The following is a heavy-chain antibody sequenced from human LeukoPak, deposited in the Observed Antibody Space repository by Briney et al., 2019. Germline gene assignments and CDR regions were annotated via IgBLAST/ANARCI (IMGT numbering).Heavy chain of an antibody. CDR3: ARGLRDWELDY. D-gene: IGHD3-9*01. CDR2: IYHSGST. Sequence: TLSLTCAVSGGSISSGGYSWSWIRQPPGKGLEWIGYIYHSGSTYYNPSLKSRVTISVDTSKNQFSLKLSSVTAADTAVYYCARGLRDWELDYWGQGTLVTVSS. V-gene: IGHV4-30-2*01. J-gene: IGHJ4*02. CDR1: GGSISSGGYS.